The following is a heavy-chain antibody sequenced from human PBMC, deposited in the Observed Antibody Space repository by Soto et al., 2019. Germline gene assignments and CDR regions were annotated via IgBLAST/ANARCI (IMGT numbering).Heavy chain of an antibody. Sequence: SVKVSCKASGFTFTSSAVQWVRQARGQRLEWIGWIVVGSGNTNYAQKFQERVTITRDMSTSTAYMELSSLRSEDTAVYYCAAEGLGVFIAGKYCGEGTLVTVS. CDR2: IVVGSGNT. J-gene: IGHJ4*02. V-gene: IGHV1-58*01. CDR1: GFTFTSSA. D-gene: IGHD3-3*01. CDR3: AAEGLGVFIAGKY.